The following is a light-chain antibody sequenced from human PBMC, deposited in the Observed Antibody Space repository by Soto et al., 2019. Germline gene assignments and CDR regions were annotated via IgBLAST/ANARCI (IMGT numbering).Light chain of an antibody. CDR3: QEHNSFPFT. Sequence: AIQLTQSPSSLSASVGDRVTITCRASQGINSALVWYQQKPGKPPNLLVYDASSLERGVPSRFSGSRSGTDFTLTISSLQPEDIATDYCQEHNSFPFTFGGGAKVEIK. CDR2: DAS. CDR1: QGINSA. V-gene: IGKV1-13*02. J-gene: IGKJ4*01.